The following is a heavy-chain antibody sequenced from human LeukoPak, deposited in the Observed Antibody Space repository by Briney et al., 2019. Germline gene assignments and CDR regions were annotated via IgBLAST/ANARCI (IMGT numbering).Heavy chain of an antibody. CDR2: ISGSGGST. J-gene: IGHJ4*02. CDR1: GFTFSSYA. Sequence: PGGSLRLSCAASGFTFSSYAMSWVRQAPWKGLELVSAISGSGGSTYYADSVKGRFTISRDNSKNTLYLQMNSLRAEDTAVYYCAKDHRFPLTVTTVDYWGQGTLVTVSS. CDR3: AKDHRFPLTVTTVDY. V-gene: IGHV3-23*01. D-gene: IGHD4-17*01.